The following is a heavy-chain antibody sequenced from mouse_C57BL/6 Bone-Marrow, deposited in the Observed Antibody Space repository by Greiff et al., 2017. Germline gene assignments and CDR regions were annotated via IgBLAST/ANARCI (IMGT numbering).Heavy chain of an antibody. D-gene: IGHD2-4*01. J-gene: IGHJ3*01. CDR3: TTIYYDYDRFAY. CDR2: IYPGNSDT. V-gene: IGHV1-5*01. Sequence: VQLQQSGTVLARPGASVKMSCKTSGYTFTSYWMHWVKQRPGQGLEWIGAIYPGNSDTSYNQKFKGKAKLTAVTSASTAYMELSSLTNEDSAVYYCTTIYYDYDRFAYWGQGTLVTVSA. CDR1: GYTFTSYW.